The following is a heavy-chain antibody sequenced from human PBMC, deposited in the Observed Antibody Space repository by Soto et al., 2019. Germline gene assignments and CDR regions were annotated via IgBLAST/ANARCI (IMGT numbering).Heavy chain of an antibody. CDR3: GRGRSGELVIFY. CDR1: GYIFTGYY. J-gene: IGHJ4*02. V-gene: IGHV1-2*02. CDR2: IGPNRGDT. Sequence: QVQLVQSGAEVKNSGASVKVSCKASGYIFTGYYIHWVRQAPGQGPEWMGEIGPNRGDTRYAQKFQGRVTMNRDTSITTVYMELSNLSPDDTAMYYCGRGRSGELVIFYWGQGTLVTVYS. D-gene: IGHD1-7*01.